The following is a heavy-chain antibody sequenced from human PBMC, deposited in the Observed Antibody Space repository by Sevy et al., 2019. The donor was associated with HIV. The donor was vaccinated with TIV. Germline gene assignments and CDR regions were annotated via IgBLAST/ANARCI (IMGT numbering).Heavy chain of an antibody. J-gene: IGHJ3*02. V-gene: IGHV3-30*02. CDR2: IRNDGSTK. CDR3: VKGLGMVQGALLSDDI. Sequence: GGSLRLSCAASGFIFSSYGMHWVRQAPGKGLEWVTFIRNDGSTKYYSDSVRGRFTISRDNSRNTLYLQMNSLRPADTAVYYCVKGLGMVQGALLSDDIWGQGTMVTVSS. D-gene: IGHD3-10*01. CDR1: GFIFSSYG.